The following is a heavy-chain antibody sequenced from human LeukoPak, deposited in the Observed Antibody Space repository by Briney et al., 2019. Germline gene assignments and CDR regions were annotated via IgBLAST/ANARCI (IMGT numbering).Heavy chain of an antibody. CDR2: TSYDGNNK. Sequence: AGGSLRLSCAASGFTFRTYAMHWVRQAPGKGLEWVAVTSYDGNNKYYADSVRGRFTISRDNSKNTLYLQMNSLRAEDTAVYYCARVGYCSGGSCYSDFENWFDPWGQGTLVTVSS. CDR3: ARVGYCSGGSCYSDFENWFDP. CDR1: GFTFRTYA. J-gene: IGHJ5*02. D-gene: IGHD2-15*01. V-gene: IGHV3-30-3*01.